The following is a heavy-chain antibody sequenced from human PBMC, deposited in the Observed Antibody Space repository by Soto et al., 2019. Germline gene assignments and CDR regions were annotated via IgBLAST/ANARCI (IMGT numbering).Heavy chain of an antibody. J-gene: IGHJ5*02. CDR1: GGTFSSYT. V-gene: IGHV1-69*04. Sequence: GASVKVSCKASGGTFSSYTISWVRQAPGQGLEWMGRIIPILGIANYAQKFQGRVTITADKSTSTAYMELSSLRSEDTAVYYCARDYYGSGSYYKGDWFDPWGQGTLVTAPQ. D-gene: IGHD3-10*01. CDR3: ARDYYGSGSYYKGDWFDP. CDR2: IIPILGIA.